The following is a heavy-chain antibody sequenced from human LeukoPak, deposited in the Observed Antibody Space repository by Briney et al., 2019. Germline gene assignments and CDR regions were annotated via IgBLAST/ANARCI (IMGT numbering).Heavy chain of an antibody. CDR1: GGSISSGGYY. V-gene: IGHV4-31*03. CDR2: IYYSGST. Sequence: SETLSLTCTVSGGSISSGGYYWSWIRQHPGKGLEWIGYIYYSGSTYYNPSLKSRVTISVDTSKNQFSLKLSSVTAADTAVYYCAGCSSTSCHYYYCMDVWGKGTTVTVSS. CDR3: AGCSSTSCHYYYCMDV. D-gene: IGHD2-2*01. J-gene: IGHJ6*03.